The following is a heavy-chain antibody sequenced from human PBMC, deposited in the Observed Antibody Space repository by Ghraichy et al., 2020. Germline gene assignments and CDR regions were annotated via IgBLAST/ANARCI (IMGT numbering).Heavy chain of an antibody. Sequence: SQTLSLTCAVYGGSFSGYYWSWIRQPPGKGLEWIGEINHSGSTNYNPSLKSRVTISVDTSKNQFSLKLSSVTAADTAVYYCARVRQWLVRRDAFDIWGQGTMVTVSS. V-gene: IGHV4-34*01. J-gene: IGHJ3*02. CDR1: GGSFSGYY. CDR2: INHSGST. CDR3: ARVRQWLVRRDAFDI. D-gene: IGHD6-19*01.